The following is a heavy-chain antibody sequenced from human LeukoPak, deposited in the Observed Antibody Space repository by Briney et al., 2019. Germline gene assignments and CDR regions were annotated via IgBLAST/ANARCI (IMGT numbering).Heavy chain of an antibody. CDR1: GYTFTNYA. Sequence: ASVKVSCKASGYTFTNYAMNWVRQAPGQGLEWMGWISAYNGNTELAQKFQGRVTLATDASTSTAYVELRSLTSDDTAVYYCAREFSSLIDYWGQGTLVTVSS. D-gene: IGHD2-15*01. CDR2: ISAYNGNT. CDR3: AREFSSLIDY. V-gene: IGHV1-18*01. J-gene: IGHJ4*02.